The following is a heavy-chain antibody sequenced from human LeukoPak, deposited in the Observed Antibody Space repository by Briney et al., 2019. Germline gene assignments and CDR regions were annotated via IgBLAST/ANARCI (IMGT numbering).Heavy chain of an antibody. D-gene: IGHD1-20*01. V-gene: IGHV1-69*06. Sequence: LKGMEGIIPIFGTANYEQKFQGRVTITADNSTSTAYMELSSLRSEDMAVYYCARDNPFTRPYNWEEVRSVFDYWGQGTLVTVSS. CDR3: ARDNPFTRPYNWEEVRSVFDY. CDR2: IIPIFGTA. J-gene: IGHJ4*02.